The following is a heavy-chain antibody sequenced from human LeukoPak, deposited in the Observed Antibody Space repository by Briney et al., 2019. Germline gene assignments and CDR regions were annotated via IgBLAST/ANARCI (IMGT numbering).Heavy chain of an antibody. CDR1: GGTFSSYA. CDR2: IIPIFGTA. J-gene: IGHJ4*02. CDR3: AGERYYNSSGYYFDY. Sequence: SVKVSCKASGGTFSSYAISWVRQAPGQGLEWMGGIIPIFGTANYAQKFQGRVTITADESTSTAYMELSSLRSEDTAVYYCAGERYYNSSGYYFDYWGQGTLVTVSS. V-gene: IGHV1-69*01. D-gene: IGHD3-22*01.